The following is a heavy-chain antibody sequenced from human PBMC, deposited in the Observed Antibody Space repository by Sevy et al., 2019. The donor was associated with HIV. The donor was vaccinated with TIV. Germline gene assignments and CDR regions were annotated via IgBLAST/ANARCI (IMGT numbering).Heavy chain of an antibody. V-gene: IGHV3-7*01. CDR2: IKQDGSEK. CDR1: GFSFSSYW. Sequence: GGSLRLSCAASGFSFSSYWMRWVRQAPGKGLEWVANIKQDGSEKYYVDSVKGRFSISRDDAKNSLYLQMNSRRVEDTRVYDCTRVGSAPTEDSGYEDGLDIWGQGTMVTVSS. CDR3: TRVGSAPTEDSGYEDGLDI. D-gene: IGHD5-12*01. J-gene: IGHJ3*02.